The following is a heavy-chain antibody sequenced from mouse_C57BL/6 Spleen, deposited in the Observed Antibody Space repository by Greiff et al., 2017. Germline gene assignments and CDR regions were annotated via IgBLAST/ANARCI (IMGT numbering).Heavy chain of an antibody. V-gene: IGHV1-56*01. CDR2: IFPGSGST. CDR1: GYTFTGHW. J-gene: IGHJ3*01. Sequence: VKLQESGPELVRPGASVKISCKAPGYTFTGHWMQWVRQGPGQGLGGIGEIFPGSGSTYYNEKFKGKATLTVDTSSSTAYMQLSSLTSEDSAVYFSARRPDYDEGFAYWGQGTLVTVSA. CDR3: ARRPDYDEGFAY. D-gene: IGHD2-4*01.